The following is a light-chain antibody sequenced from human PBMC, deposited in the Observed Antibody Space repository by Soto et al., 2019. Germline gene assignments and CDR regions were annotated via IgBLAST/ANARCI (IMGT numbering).Light chain of an antibody. J-gene: IGKJ3*01. CDR1: QTIGKY. CDR3: QQSFSIPFT. V-gene: IGKV1-39*01. CDR2: DAS. Sequence: DIQMTQSPSSLSATVGDRVTITCRASQTIGKYLNWYQQQPGKVPKLLIYDASYFQSGVPSRFSGSESVTDFTINISDLRPEDFDNYYCQQSFSIPFTFGPGTKVDIK.